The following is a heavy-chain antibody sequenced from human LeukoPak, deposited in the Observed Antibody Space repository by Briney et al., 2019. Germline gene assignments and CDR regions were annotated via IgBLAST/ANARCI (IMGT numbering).Heavy chain of an antibody. CDR3: ARHNDHSRAFDI. D-gene: IGHD4-11*01. CDR2: IYYTGST. CDR1: GASISSYY. V-gene: IGHV4-59*08. J-gene: IGHJ3*02. Sequence: SETLSLTCTVSGASISSYYWSWMRQPPGKGLEWVSYIYYTGSTDYNPSLQSRVTISVDTSKNQFSLKLRSVTAADTGVYYCARHNDHSRAFDIWGQGIMVTVSS.